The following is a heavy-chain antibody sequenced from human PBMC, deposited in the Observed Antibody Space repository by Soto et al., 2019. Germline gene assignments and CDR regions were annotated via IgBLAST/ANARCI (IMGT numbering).Heavy chain of an antibody. CDR1: GFTLSSDS. Sequence: PGGSLRLSCAASGFTLSSDSMNWVRQAPGKGLEWVSYITSTGSTTYYADSVKGRFTIFRDNAQNSLYLQMNSLRDEDTAVYYCARRLDYWGQGTLVTVSS. J-gene: IGHJ4*02. V-gene: IGHV3-48*02. CDR3: ARRLDY. CDR2: ITSTGSTT.